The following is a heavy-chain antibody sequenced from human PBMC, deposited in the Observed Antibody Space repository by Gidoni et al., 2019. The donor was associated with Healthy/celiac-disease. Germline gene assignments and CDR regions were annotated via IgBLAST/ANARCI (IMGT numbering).Heavy chain of an antibody. V-gene: IGHV3-30*04. Sequence: QVQLVESGGGVVQPGRSLRLSCAASGFTFSSYAMHWVRQAPGKGLEWVAVISYDGSNKYYADSVKGRFTISRDNSKNTLYLQMNSLRAEDTAVYYCARDQEDPGAHMVRGVTFDYWGQGTLVTVSS. CDR2: ISYDGSNK. J-gene: IGHJ4*02. D-gene: IGHD3-10*01. CDR1: GFTFSSYA. CDR3: ARDQEDPGAHMVRGVTFDY.